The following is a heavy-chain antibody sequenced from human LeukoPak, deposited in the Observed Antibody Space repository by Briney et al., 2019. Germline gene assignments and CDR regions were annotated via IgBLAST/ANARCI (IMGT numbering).Heavy chain of an antibody. J-gene: IGHJ4*02. V-gene: IGHV1-2*02. D-gene: IGHD6-13*01. CDR2: INPNSGVT. CDR3: ARESGKGYSSSWAPIIDY. Sequence: ASVKVSCKSSGYSFTGYYMHWVRQAPGQGLEWMGWINPNSGVTDFAQKFQGRVTMTRDTSISTAYMELSRLRSDDTAVYYCARESGKGYSSSWAPIIDYWGQGTLVTVSS. CDR1: GYSFTGYY.